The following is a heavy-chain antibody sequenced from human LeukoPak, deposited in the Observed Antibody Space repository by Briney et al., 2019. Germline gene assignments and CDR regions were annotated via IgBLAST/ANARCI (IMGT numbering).Heavy chain of an antibody. CDR2: ISAYNGNT. Sequence: VASVKVSCKASGYTFTSYGISWVRQAPGQGLEWMGWISAYNGNTNYAQKLQGRVTMTTDTSTSTAYMELRSLRSDDTAVYYCARERLVGWGDDARDIWGQGTMATVSS. J-gene: IGHJ3*02. D-gene: IGHD3-9*01. V-gene: IGHV1-18*01. CDR1: GYTFTSYG. CDR3: ARERLVGWGDDARDI.